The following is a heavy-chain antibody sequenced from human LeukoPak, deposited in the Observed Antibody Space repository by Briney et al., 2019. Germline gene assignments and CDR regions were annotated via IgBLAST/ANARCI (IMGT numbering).Heavy chain of an antibody. CDR3: ARTNSGYDSFDY. V-gene: IGHV3-11*03. D-gene: IGHD5-12*01. CDR2: ISGSTGYT. Sequence: PGGSLRLSCAASGFTFSDYYMSWIRQAPGKGLEWVSYISGSTGYTNYADSVKGRFTISRDNAKISLFLHMNSLRAEDTAVYYCARTNSGYDSFDYWGQGTLVTVSS. CDR1: GFTFSDYY. J-gene: IGHJ4*02.